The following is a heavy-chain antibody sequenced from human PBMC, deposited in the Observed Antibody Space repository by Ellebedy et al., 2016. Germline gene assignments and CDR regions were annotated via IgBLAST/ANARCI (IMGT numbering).Heavy chain of an antibody. V-gene: IGHV3-23*01. J-gene: IGHJ4*02. Sequence: GGSLRLSXAVSGLPFSTFFMSWVRQAPGKGLEWVATISANGDKRDLADSVQGRFTISRDSSKNSVYLRMNNLRVEDTAVYYCRQGHYADLWGQGALVTVSS. D-gene: IGHD4-17*01. CDR1: GLPFSTFF. CDR2: ISANGDKR. CDR3: RQGHYADL.